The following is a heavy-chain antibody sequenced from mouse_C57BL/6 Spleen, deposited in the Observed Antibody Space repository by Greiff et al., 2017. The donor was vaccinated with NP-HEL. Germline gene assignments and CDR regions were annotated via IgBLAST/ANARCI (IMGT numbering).Heavy chain of an antibody. J-gene: IGHJ1*03. CDR1: GYTFTSYW. D-gene: IGHD1-1*01. V-gene: IGHV1-55*01. Sequence: QVQLQQPGAELVKPGASVKMSCTASGYTFTSYWITWVKQRPGQGLEWIGDIYPGSGSTNYNEKFKSKATLTVDTSSSTAYMQLSSLTSEDSAVYYCARFYYGSSYDWYFDVWGTGTTVTVSS. CDR2: IYPGSGST. CDR3: ARFYYGSSYDWYFDV.